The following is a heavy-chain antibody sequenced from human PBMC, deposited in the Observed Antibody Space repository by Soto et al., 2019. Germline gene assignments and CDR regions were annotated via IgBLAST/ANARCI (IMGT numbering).Heavy chain of an antibody. Sequence: GGSLRLSCAASGFTFYNYGMHWVRQAPGKGLEWVSGISWNSGSIGYGDSVKGRFTISRDNAKNSLYLQMNSLRPEDTAFYYCAKGRPQGYSSGWYDSWGQGTRVTVSS. CDR2: ISWNSGSI. J-gene: IGHJ5*01. CDR1: GFTFYNYG. D-gene: IGHD6-19*01. V-gene: IGHV3-9*01. CDR3: AKGRPQGYSSGWYDS.